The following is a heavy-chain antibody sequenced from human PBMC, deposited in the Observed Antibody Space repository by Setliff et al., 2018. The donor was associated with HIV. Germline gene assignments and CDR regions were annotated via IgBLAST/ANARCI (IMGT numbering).Heavy chain of an antibody. V-gene: IGHV4-4*09. CDR2: IYTSGST. CDR3: ARTYSGSFLPYYYYYYGMDV. CDR1: GGSISSYY. D-gene: IGHD1-26*01. Sequence: NPSETLSLTCTVSGGSISSYYWSWIRQPPGKGLEWIGYIYTSGSTNYNPSLKSRVTISVDTSKNQFSLKLSSVTAADTAVYYCARTYSGSFLPYYYYYYGMDVWGQGTTVTVSS. J-gene: IGHJ6*02.